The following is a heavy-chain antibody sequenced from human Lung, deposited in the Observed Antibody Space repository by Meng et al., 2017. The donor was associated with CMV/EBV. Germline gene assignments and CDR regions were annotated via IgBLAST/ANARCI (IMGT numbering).Heavy chain of an antibody. CDR3: ARQLAPNWADMTENFDS. CDR2: ISYTGNT. CDR1: GDSITTHNYY. Sequence: SETLSLTCSVSGDSITTHNYYWGWIRQPPGKGLEWIGRISYTGNTHSNPSLASRVTMSVDTSKNQFSLRLTSVTVADTAVYYCARQLAPNWADMTENFDSWDGGILVVFSS. J-gene: IGHJ4*02. V-gene: IGHV4-39*01. D-gene: IGHD7-27*01.